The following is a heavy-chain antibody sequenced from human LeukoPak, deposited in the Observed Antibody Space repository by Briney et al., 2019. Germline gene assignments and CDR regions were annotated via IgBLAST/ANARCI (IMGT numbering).Heavy chain of an antibody. V-gene: IGHV4-34*01. Sequence: SETLSLTCAVYGGSFSGYYWSWIRQPPGKGLEWIGEINHSGSTNYNPSLKSRVTISVDTSKNQFSLKLSSVTAADTAVCYCASLFWPYYMDVWGKGTTVTVSS. CDR2: INHSGST. CDR1: GGSFSGYY. J-gene: IGHJ6*03. D-gene: IGHD3-3*01. CDR3: ASLFWPYYMDV.